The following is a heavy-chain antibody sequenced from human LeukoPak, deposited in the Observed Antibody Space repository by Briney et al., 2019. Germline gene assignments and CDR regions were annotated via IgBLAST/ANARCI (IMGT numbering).Heavy chain of an antibody. Sequence: GRSPRLSCAASGLTLSIYAMNWVRHPPGKGLEWDSVIRGRGEHTYYADSVKGRFTTTRDNSNNTLYMQMNSLRAEDAAVYYCARDVSGDWYFDHWGRGTLVTVSS. CDR3: ARDVSGDWYFDH. D-gene: IGHD7-27*01. CDR1: GLTLSIYA. J-gene: IGHJ2*01. V-gene: IGHV3-23*01. CDR2: IRGRGEHT.